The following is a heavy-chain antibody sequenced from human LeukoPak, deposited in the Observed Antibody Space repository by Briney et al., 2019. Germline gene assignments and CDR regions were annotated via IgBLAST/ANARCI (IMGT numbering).Heavy chain of an antibody. CDR2: IYTSGST. Sequence: SETLSLTCTVSGGSISSGSYYWSWIRQPAGKGLEWIGRIYTSGSTNYNPSLKSRVTMSVDTSKNQFFLKLSSVTAADTAVYYCASSGDYLFDYWGQGTLVTVSS. CDR3: ASSGDYLFDY. J-gene: IGHJ4*02. CDR1: GGSISSGSYY. D-gene: IGHD4-17*01. V-gene: IGHV4-61*02.